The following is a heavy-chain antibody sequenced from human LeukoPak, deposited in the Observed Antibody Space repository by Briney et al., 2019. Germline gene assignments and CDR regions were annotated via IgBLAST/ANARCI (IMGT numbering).Heavy chain of an antibody. CDR1: GYTFTSHY. J-gene: IGHJ4*02. Sequence: ASVKVSCKASGYTFTSHYMHWVRQAPEQGLEWMGIINPSGGSTSYAQKFQGRVTMTRDTSTSTVYMELSSLRPEDTAVYYCARDFGEMVPLYWGQGTLVTVSS. D-gene: IGHD3-16*01. CDR2: INPSGGST. V-gene: IGHV1-46*01. CDR3: ARDFGEMVPLY.